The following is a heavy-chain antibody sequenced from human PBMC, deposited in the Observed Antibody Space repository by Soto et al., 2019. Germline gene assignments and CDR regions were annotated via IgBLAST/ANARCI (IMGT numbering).Heavy chain of an antibody. D-gene: IGHD3-3*01. CDR3: ARDGVQFLYKIYFDT. CDR2: ILPIFNKT. CDR1: GGTFSTYA. Sequence: QVQLVQSGADVKKPGSSVRVSCKASGGTFSTYAINWVRQAPGHGLEWMGVILPIFNKTHYAQNFQGRVTIIADKSTSTSYMELSSLRSEDTAVYYCARDGVQFLYKIYFDTWGQGTLVTVSS. J-gene: IGHJ5*02. V-gene: IGHV1-69*06.